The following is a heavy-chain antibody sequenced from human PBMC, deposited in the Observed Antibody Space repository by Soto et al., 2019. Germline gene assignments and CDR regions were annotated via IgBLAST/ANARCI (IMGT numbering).Heavy chain of an antibody. CDR3: ARDLAAVPRAFDY. D-gene: IGHD6-13*01. V-gene: IGHV4-59*01. CDR2: VYYTGTT. Sequence: PXETLSLTCPVSGASISSYFYIWVRQPPGKGLEWIGSVYYTGTTDYNPSLKSRVTISVDTSKTQFSLNLRSVTAADTAVYYCARDLAAVPRAFDYWGRGTLVTVSS. CDR1: GASISSYF. J-gene: IGHJ4*02.